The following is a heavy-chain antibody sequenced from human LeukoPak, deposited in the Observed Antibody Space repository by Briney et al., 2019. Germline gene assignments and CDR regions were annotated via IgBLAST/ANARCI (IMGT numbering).Heavy chain of an antibody. CDR2: IKSESDGGTT. CDR3: TTRGYSYGQFDY. D-gene: IGHD5-18*01. J-gene: IGHJ4*02. V-gene: IGHV3-15*01. Sequence: GGSLRLSCAVSGFSLSNAWMSCVRQAPGKGLEWVGRIKSESDGGTTDYGAPVKGRFTISTDDSKKTLYLQMDSLKTDDTALYYCTTRGYSYGQFDYWGQGTLVTVSS. CDR1: GFSLSNAW.